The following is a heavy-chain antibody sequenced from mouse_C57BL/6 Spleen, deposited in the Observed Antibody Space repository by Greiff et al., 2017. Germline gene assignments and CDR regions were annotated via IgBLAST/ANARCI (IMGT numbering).Heavy chain of an antibody. Sequence: VQLQQSGAELVKPGASVKLSCKASGYTFTSYWMHWVKQRPGQGLEWIGMIHPNSGSTNYNEKFKSKATLTVDKSSSTAYMQLSSLTTEDSAVYYCARLTTVVARDFDVWGTGTTVTVSS. CDR3: ARLTTVVARDFDV. D-gene: IGHD1-1*01. J-gene: IGHJ1*03. CDR2: IHPNSGST. CDR1: GYTFTSYW. V-gene: IGHV1-64*01.